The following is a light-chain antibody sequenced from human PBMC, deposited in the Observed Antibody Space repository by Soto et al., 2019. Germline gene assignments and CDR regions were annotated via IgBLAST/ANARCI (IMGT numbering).Light chain of an antibody. CDR3: SSYTSSSLYV. Sequence: QSALTQPASVSGSPGQSITISCTGTSSDVGGYNYVSWYQQHPGKAPKPMIYDVSNRPSGVSNRFSGSKSGNTASLTISGLQAEDEAAYYCSSYTSSSLYVFGTGTKLTVL. CDR2: DVS. V-gene: IGLV2-14*03. J-gene: IGLJ1*01. CDR1: SSDVGGYNY.